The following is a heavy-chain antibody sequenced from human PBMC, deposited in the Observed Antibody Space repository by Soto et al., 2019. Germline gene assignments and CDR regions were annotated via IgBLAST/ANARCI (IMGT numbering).Heavy chain of an antibody. CDR1: GYTFTSYA. D-gene: IGHD2-15*01. CDR3: ARILGYCSGGTCDY. CDR2: INAGNGNT. J-gene: IGHJ4*02. V-gene: IGHV1-3*01. Sequence: ASVKVSCKASGYTFTSYAMHWVRQAPGQRLEWMGWINAGNGNTKYSQKFQGRVTITRDTSASTAYMELSSLRPEDTAVYYCARILGYCSGGTCDYWGQGTLVTVSS.